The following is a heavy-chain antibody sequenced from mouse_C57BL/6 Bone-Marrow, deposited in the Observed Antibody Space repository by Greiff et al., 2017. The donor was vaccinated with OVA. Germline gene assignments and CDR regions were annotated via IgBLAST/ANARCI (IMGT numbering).Heavy chain of an antibody. CDR2: IYPGNSDT. CDR3: TRFLFITPPHWYFDV. J-gene: IGHJ1*03. D-gene: IGHD1-1*01. V-gene: IGHV1-5*01. Sequence: VQLQQSGTVLARPGASVTMSCKTSGYTFTSYWMHWVKQRPGQGLEWIGAIYPGNSDTSYNQKFKGKANLTAVPSDSTAYMVRSILTQEDSAVYYCTRFLFITPPHWYFDVWGTGTTVTVSS. CDR1: GYTFTSYW.